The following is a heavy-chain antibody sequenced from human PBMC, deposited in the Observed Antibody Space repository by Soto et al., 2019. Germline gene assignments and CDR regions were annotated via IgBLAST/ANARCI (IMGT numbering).Heavy chain of an antibody. J-gene: IGHJ6*02. CDR2: ISFDGTNK. V-gene: IGHV3-30*18. D-gene: IGHD2-8*01. CDR3: AKDTLYPVVSYFYYGLDV. CDR1: GFVFADYG. Sequence: GGSLRLSCAASGFVFADYGVHWVRQAPGKGLEWVAVISFDGTNKFYADSVKGRFTISRDNSNNTLYLQMSSLRTEDTAVYYCAKDTLYPVVSYFYYGLDVWGQGTTVTVSS.